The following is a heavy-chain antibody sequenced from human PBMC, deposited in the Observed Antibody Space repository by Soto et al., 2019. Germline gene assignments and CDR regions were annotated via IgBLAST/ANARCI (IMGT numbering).Heavy chain of an antibody. CDR3: AKAYFVRSSEQPYYFNY. CDR2: ISGSGGRS. D-gene: IGHD3-16*02. Sequence: EVQLLDSGGGLVQPGGSLRLSCAASGFTFSNYAMTWVRQGPGKGLEWVSGISGSGGRSYYADSVKGRFTISRDNSKSALYLQMNSLRAEDTPVYYCAKAYFVRSSEQPYYFNYWAQGTLVTVSS. V-gene: IGHV3-23*01. CDR1: GFTFSNYA. J-gene: IGHJ4*02.